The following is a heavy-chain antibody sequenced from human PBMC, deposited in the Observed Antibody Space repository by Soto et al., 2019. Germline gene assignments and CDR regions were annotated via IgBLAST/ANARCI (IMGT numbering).Heavy chain of an antibody. CDR3: ARQDYGDTIDY. V-gene: IGHV4-39*01. D-gene: IGHD4-17*01. J-gene: IGHJ4*02. Sequence: SETLSLTCTVSGGSIRTSDYYWVWLRQTPGRGLEWIGSVYYSGSTYYNPSLKSRVTISVDTSKNQFSLKLSSVTAADTAVYYCARQDYGDTIDYWGQGTLVTVSS. CDR1: GGSIRTSDYY. CDR2: VYYSGST.